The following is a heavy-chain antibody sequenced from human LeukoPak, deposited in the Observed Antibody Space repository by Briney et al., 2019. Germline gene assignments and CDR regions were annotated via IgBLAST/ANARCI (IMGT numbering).Heavy chain of an antibody. CDR2: INNNGADT. J-gene: IGHJ6*03. CDR3: AKGFRTGVGPYVGYHYYMDV. D-gene: IGHD1-26*01. V-gene: IGHV3-23*01. Sequence: GGSLKLSCAAFGFTFSNYAMSWVRQAPGKGLKWVSTINNNGADTYYADSMKGRFTISRDNSYNTMSLQMTSLRDEDTGVYYCAKGFRTGVGPYVGYHYYMDVWGKGATVTVSS. CDR1: GFTFSNYA.